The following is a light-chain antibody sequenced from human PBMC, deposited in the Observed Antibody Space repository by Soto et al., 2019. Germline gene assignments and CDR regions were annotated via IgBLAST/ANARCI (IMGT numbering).Light chain of an antibody. CDR3: TSWTTSTTMI. Sequence: QSVLTQPASVSGSPGQSITISCTGTSSDIGPYNFVSWYQQHPGKAPKLMLYDVNIRPSGVSNRFSGSKSGNTASLTISRLQAEDEDDYYCTSWTTSTTMIFGGGTKVTVL. J-gene: IGLJ2*01. CDR1: SSDIGPYNF. V-gene: IGLV2-14*03. CDR2: DVN.